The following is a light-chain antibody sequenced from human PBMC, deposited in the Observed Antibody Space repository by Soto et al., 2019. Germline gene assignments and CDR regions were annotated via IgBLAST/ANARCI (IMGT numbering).Light chain of an antibody. CDR2: KGT. Sequence: ALAQPASVSGSPGQSITMSCTGTSSDIGAYDSVSWYQQHPHKAPRLIIYKGTQRPSGVSNRFSGSTSGNAASLTISGLQAVDEADYFCCSSAPESTYVFGTGTKVTV. CDR1: SSDIGAYDS. V-gene: IGLV2-23*01. CDR3: CSSAPESTYV. J-gene: IGLJ1*01.